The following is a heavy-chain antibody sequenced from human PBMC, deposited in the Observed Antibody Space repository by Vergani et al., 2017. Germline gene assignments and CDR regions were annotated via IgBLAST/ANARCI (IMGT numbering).Heavy chain of an antibody. J-gene: IGHJ4*02. D-gene: IGHD3-10*01. CDR1: GYSVGSGYY. Sequence: QVDLQESGPGLVKSSETLSLNCAVSGYSVGSGYYWGWIRQSPGRGLEWIGCVHRNGNSYYTSSLRSRATISRDTSKNQFSVPQTSVTAADTAVNYCAGENPDESAYVDFWGQGALVTVSA. CDR3: AGENPDESAYVDF. V-gene: IGHV4-38-2*01. CDR2: VHRNGNS.